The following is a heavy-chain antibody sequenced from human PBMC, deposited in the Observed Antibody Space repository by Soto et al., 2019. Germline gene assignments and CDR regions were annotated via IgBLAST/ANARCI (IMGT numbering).Heavy chain of an antibody. CDR2: ISGSGGST. V-gene: IGHV3-23*01. D-gene: IGHD5-18*01. CDR3: AKDRDTAMVYYYYYGMDV. CDR1: GFTFSSYA. Sequence: EVQLLESGGGLVQPGGSLRLSCAASGFTFSSYAMSWVRQAPGKGLEWVSAISGSGGSTYYADSVKGRFTISRDNSKNTLYLQRNSLRAEDTAVYYCAKDRDTAMVYYYYYGMDVWCQGTTVTVSS. J-gene: IGHJ6*02.